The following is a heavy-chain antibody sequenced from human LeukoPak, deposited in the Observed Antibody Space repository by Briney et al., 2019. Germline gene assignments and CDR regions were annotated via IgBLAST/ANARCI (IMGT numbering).Heavy chain of an antibody. Sequence: GASLRLSFAASGFTFNNYAMSWVRQAPGKGLEWVSAISYSGDTTHYADTVTGRFTIFRDNSKNTLFVQMNSLRAEDTAIYYCAKRSGGTFGFFDSWGRGTLVTVSS. CDR2: ISYSGDTT. D-gene: IGHD3-3*01. V-gene: IGHV3-23*01. J-gene: IGHJ4*02. CDR3: AKRSGGTFGFFDS. CDR1: GFTFNNYA.